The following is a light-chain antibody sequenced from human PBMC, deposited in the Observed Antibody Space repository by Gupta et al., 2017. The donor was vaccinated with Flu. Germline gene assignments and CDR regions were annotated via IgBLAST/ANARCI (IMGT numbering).Light chain of an antibody. V-gene: IGLV3-19*01. CDR3: NSRDSTDNHQAV. CDR1: SLRNSY. Sequence: QADRITCQGDSLRNSYTSWYQQKPGQAHVLVIYAKNIRTSGIPDRFSVSSSGNTDTLTITGTQAEDEDDYYCNSRDSTDNHQAVFGGGTKLTVL. CDR2: AKN. J-gene: IGLJ2*01.